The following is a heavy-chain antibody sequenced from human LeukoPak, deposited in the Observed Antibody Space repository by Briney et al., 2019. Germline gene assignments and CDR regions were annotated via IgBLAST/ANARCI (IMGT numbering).Heavy chain of an antibody. J-gene: IGHJ6*03. CDR3: ARGEARVSRGSYVLLGGYYMDV. CDR2: MYYSGST. D-gene: IGHD2-21*01. V-gene: IGHV4-59*12. CDR1: GGSITSNY. Sequence: SETLSLTCTVSGGSITSNYWSWVRQPPGKALEWIGYMYYSGSTNYNPSLKSRVTISVDTSKNQFSLKLSSVTAADTAVYYCARGEARVSRGSYVLLGGYYMDVWGKGTTVTVSS.